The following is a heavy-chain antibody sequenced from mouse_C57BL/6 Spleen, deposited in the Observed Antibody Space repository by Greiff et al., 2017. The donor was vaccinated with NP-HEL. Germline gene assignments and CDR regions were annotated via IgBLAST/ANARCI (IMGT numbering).Heavy chain of an antibody. Sequence: VQLQQSGAELVKPGASVKISCKASGYAFSSYWMNWVKQRPGKGLEGIGQIYPGDGDTNYNGKFKGKATLTADKSSSTAYMQLSSLTSEDSAVYFCARDHWEDYAMDYWGQGTSVTVSS. D-gene: IGHD4-1*01. CDR1: GYAFSSYW. CDR2: IYPGDGDT. J-gene: IGHJ4*01. CDR3: ARDHWEDYAMDY. V-gene: IGHV1-80*01.